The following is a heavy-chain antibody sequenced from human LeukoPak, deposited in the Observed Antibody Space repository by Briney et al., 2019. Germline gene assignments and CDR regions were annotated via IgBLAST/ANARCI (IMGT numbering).Heavy chain of an antibody. J-gene: IGHJ4*02. CDR2: IIPILGIA. CDR1: GGTFSSYA. D-gene: IGHD3-22*01. Sequence: GASVKVSCKASGGTFSSYAISWVRQAPGQGLEWMGRIIPILGIANYAQKFQGRVTITADKSTSTAYMELSSLRSEDTAVYYCARPPKSHPTFDSSGYTVGGDWGQGTLVTVSS. CDR3: ARPPKSHPTFDSSGYTVGGD. V-gene: IGHV1-69*04.